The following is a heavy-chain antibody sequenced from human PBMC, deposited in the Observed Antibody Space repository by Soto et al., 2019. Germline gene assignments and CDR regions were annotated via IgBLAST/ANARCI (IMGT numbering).Heavy chain of an antibody. D-gene: IGHD2-15*01. CDR1: GFTFNSYV. Sequence: GGSLRLSCAASGFTFNSYVMTWVRQAPGKGLEWVSSISGSGGDTYYAVSVKGRFTFSRDISKNTLYLQMDSLRAEDTAVYYCAKVYCSGGSCYSIDYWGQGTQVTVSS. J-gene: IGHJ4*02. CDR2: ISGSGGDT. CDR3: AKVYCSGGSCYSIDY. V-gene: IGHV3-23*01.